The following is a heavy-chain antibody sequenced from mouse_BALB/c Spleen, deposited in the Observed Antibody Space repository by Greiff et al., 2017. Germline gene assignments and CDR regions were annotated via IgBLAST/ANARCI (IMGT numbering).Heavy chain of an antibody. J-gene: IGHJ2*01. D-gene: IGHD1-1*01. Sequence: EVKVVESGGGLVQPGGSRKLSCAASGFTFSSFGMHWVRQAPEKGLEWVAYISSGSSTIYYADTVTGRFTISRDNPKNTLFLQMTSLRSEDTAMYYCARSGTTVVVDYWGQGTTLTVSS. CDR2: ISSGSSTI. CDR1: GFTFSSFG. CDR3: ARSGTTVVVDY. V-gene: IGHV5-17*02.